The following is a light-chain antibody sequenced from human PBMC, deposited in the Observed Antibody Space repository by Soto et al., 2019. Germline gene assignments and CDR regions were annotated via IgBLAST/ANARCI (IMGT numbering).Light chain of an antibody. Sequence: EIVLTQSPGTLSLSPGERASLSCRASQRISSTFLAWYQQKPGQAPRLLIYGASSRATGIPDRFSGSGSGTDFTHTISRLEAEDFAMYYCQQCGGSPTLGQGTKVEVK. CDR3: QQCGGSPT. J-gene: IGKJ1*01. V-gene: IGKV3-20*01. CDR2: GAS. CDR1: QRISSTF.